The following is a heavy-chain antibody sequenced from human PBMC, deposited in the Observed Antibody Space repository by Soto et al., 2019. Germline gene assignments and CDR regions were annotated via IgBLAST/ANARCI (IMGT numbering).Heavy chain of an antibody. D-gene: IGHD3-3*01. Sequence: QVQLVQSGTEVKEPGASVKVSCKASGYTFTGYYIHWVRQVPGQGLEWMGWINPDSGGTNFAQKVQGRLTMTRDTSISTAYMELSRVRSDDTAVYYCGWFGGKYDFWGQGSLVTVSS. V-gene: IGHV1-2*02. CDR3: GWFGGKYDF. CDR1: GYTFTGYY. CDR2: INPDSGGT. J-gene: IGHJ4*02.